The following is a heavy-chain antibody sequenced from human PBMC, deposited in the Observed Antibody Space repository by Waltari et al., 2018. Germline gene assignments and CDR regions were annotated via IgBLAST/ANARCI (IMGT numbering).Heavy chain of an antibody. CDR3: ARGDTSNWFASYFDF. D-gene: IGHD3-10*01. CDR2: IYFGGST. J-gene: IGHJ4*02. CDR1: AASISSYY. V-gene: IGHV4-59*01. Sequence: QVRLQESGPGLVKPSETLSLTCTVSAASISSYYWSWIRQPPGKGLGWIAYIYFGGSTSYNPSLKSRVAISGDTSKKQFSLRLSSVTAADTAVYYCARGDTSNWFASYFDFWGQGILVSVSS.